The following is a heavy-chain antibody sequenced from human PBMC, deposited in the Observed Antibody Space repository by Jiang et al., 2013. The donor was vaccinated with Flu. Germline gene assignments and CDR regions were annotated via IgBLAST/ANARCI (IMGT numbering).Heavy chain of an antibody. V-gene: IGHV5-51*01. CDR3: ARHGDMITFGGVIVSHFDY. CDR1: GYSFTSYW. CDR2: SILVTLIP. D-gene: IGHD3-16*02. J-gene: IGHJ4*02. Sequence: SLKISCKGSGYSFTSYWIGWVRQMPGKGLEWMGSSILVTLIPDTARPSQGQVTISADKSISTAYLQWSSLKASDTAMYYCARHGDMITFGGVIVSHFDYWGQGTLVTVSS.